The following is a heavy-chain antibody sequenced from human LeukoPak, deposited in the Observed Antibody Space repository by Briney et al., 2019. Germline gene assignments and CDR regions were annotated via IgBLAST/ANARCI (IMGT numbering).Heavy chain of an antibody. D-gene: IGHD3-10*01. CDR2: ISYDGSNK. V-gene: IGHV3-30*04. CDR3: AKAHYYGSGIQG. J-gene: IGHJ4*02. CDR1: GFTFSSYA. Sequence: QSGGSLRLSCAASGFTFSSYAMHWVRQAPGKGLEWVAVISYDGSNKYYADSVKGRFTISRDNSKNTLYLQMNSLRAEDTAVYYCAKAHYYGSGIQGWGQGTLVTVSS.